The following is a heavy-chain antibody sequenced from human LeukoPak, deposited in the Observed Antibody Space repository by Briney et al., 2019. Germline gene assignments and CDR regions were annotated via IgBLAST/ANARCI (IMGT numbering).Heavy chain of an antibody. CDR1: GGTFSSYA. CDR2: IIPIFGTA. V-gene: IGHV1-69*06. D-gene: IGHD6-19*01. Sequence: SVKVSCKASGGTFSSYAISWVRQAPGQGLEWMGRIIPIFGTANYAQKFQGRVTITADKSTSTAYMELSSLRSEDTAVYYCARAIAVAGSDYSYYYMDVGGKGTTVTVSS. CDR3: ARAIAVAGSDYSYYYMDV. J-gene: IGHJ6*03.